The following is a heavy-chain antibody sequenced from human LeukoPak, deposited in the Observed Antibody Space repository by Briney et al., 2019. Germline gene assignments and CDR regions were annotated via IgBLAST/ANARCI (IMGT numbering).Heavy chain of an antibody. V-gene: IGHV3-66*02. D-gene: IGHD4-23*01. J-gene: IGHJ4*01. CDR2: MYPGGSV. CDR1: GFTLNTND. Sequence: GGSLRLSCAASGFTLNTNDMNWVRQAPGKGLEWVSLMYPGGSVYYTDSVKGRFTVSRDISENTMFLQMNTLRPDDTALYYCVRQGPGDNCRWGQGTLVTVSP. CDR3: VRQGPGDNCR.